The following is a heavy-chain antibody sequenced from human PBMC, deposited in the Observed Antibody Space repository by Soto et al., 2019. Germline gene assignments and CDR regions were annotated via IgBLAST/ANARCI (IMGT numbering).Heavy chain of an antibody. D-gene: IGHD3-22*01. CDR3: ARVAPYYYDSSGYLDY. Sequence: ASVKVSCKASGYTFTSYGISWVRQAPGQGLEWMGWISAYNGNTNYAQKLQGRVTMTTDTSTSTAYTGLRRLRSDDTAVYYCARVAPYYYDSSGYLDYWGQGTLVTVSS. CDR2: ISAYNGNT. J-gene: IGHJ4*02. V-gene: IGHV1-18*04. CDR1: GYTFTSYG.